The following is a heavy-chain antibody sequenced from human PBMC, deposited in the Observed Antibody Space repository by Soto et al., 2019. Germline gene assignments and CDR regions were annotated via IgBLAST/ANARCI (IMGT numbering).Heavy chain of an antibody. CDR3: AREMGACSDSSCYPGPYDS. CDR2: ITSKSTTI. J-gene: IGHJ5*02. V-gene: IGHV3-48*02. CDR1: GFTFTSYS. D-gene: IGHD3-16*01. Sequence: GGSLRLSCAASGFTFTSYSMNWVRQAPGQGLEWVSYITSKSTTIKYADSVKGRFTVSRDNAKNSLYLQLNSLRDEDTAVYYCAREMGACSDSSCYPGPYDSWGQGTLVPV.